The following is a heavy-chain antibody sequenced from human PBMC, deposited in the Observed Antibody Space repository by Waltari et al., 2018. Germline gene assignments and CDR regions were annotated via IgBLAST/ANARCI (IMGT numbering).Heavy chain of an antibody. CDR2: IKSKTDGGTT. D-gene: IGHD6-6*01. CDR1: GFTFSNDW. J-gene: IGHJ4*02. V-gene: IGHV3-15*07. CDR3: AKGDYSSLSGGIDY. Sequence: EVQLVESGGGLVKPGGSLRLSCAASGFTFSNDWMNWVRQAPGKGLEWVGRIKSKTDGGTTDYAAPVKGRFTISRDDSKNTLYLQMNSLKTEDTAVYYCAKGDYSSLSGGIDYWGQGTLVTVSS.